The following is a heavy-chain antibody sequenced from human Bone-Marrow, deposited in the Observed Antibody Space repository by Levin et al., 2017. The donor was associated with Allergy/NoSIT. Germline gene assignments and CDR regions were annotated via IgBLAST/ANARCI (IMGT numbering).Heavy chain of an antibody. J-gene: IGHJ4*02. D-gene: IGHD1-26*01. CDR3: ARDWVTSRRDTTGDY. CDR1: GYTFTGYY. CDR2: INPNSGGT. Sequence: GESLKISCKASGYTFTGYYMHWVRQAPGQGLEWMGRINPNSGGTNYAQKFQGRVTMTRDTSISTAYMELSRLRSDDTAVYYCARDWVTSRRDTTGDYWGQGTLVTVSS. V-gene: IGHV1-2*06.